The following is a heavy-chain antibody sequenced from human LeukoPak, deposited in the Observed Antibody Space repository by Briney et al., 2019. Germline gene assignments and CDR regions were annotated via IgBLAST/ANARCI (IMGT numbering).Heavy chain of an antibody. CDR2: ISYDGSNK. CDR1: GFTFSSYA. D-gene: IGHD3-3*01. J-gene: IGHJ6*02. Sequence: GGSLRLSCAASGFTFSSYAMHWVRQAPGKGLEWVAVISYDGSNKYYADSVKGRFTISRDNSKNTLYLQMNSLRAEDTAVYYCARTEGDFWSGYVWYYGMDVWGQGTTVTVSS. CDR3: ARTEGDFWSGYVWYYGMDV. V-gene: IGHV3-30-3*01.